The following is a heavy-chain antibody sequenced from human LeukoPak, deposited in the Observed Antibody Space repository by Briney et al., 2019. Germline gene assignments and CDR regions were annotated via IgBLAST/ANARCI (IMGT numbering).Heavy chain of an antibody. Sequence: PGGSLRLSCAASGFTFSSYAMHWVCQAPGKGLEWVAVISYDGSNKYYADSVKGRFTISRDNSKNTLYLQMNSLRAEDTAVYYCARDRGGYSGYDGLDYWGQGTLVTVSS. CDR2: ISYDGSNK. CDR3: ARDRGGYSGYDGLDY. J-gene: IGHJ4*02. V-gene: IGHV3-30*14. CDR1: GFTFSSYA. D-gene: IGHD5-12*01.